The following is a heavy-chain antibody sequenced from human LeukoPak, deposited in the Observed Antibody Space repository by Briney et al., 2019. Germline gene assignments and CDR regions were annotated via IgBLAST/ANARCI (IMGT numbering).Heavy chain of an antibody. V-gene: IGHV3-48*03. J-gene: IGHJ6*03. Sequence: PGGSLRLSCAASGFTFSSYEMNWVRQAPGKGLEWVSYISSSGSTIYYADSVKGRFTISRDNAKNSLYLQMNSLRAEDTAVYYCARAKKGWLQFAHYYYMDVWGKGTTVTVSS. CDR3: ARAKKGWLQFAHYYYMDV. CDR2: ISSSGSTI. CDR1: GFTFSSYE. D-gene: IGHD5-24*01.